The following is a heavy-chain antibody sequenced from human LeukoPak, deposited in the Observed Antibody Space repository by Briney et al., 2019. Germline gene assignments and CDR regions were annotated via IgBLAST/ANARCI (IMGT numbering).Heavy chain of an antibody. CDR1: GGSISSYY. J-gene: IGHJ3*02. CDR2: IYYIGST. D-gene: IGHD6-6*01. V-gene: IGHV4-59*08. CDR3: ARRTLSVAARPGVFDI. Sequence: SETLSLTCTVSGGSISSYYWSWIRQVPGKGLEWIAYIYYIGSTDYNPSLKSRVTISVDTSKKQFSLKLSSVTAADTAVYYCARRTLSVAARPGVFDIWGQGTMVTVSS.